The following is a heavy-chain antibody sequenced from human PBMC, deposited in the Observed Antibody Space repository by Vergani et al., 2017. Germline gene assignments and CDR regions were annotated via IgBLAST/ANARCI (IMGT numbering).Heavy chain of an antibody. Sequence: VRLVESGGGVAQTGGSLRLSCVVSGFDFSSYIMNWVRQAPGKGLEWVAFIRNKAYGGTTEYAASVKGRFTISRDDSKRLAYLQLSGLKTEDTAVYFCSRGRGYSFGYSDYWGQGTLVTVSS. D-gene: IGHD5-18*01. V-gene: IGHV3-49*04. J-gene: IGHJ4*02. CDR3: SRGRGYSFGYSDY. CDR2: IRNKAYGGTT. CDR1: GFDFSSYI.